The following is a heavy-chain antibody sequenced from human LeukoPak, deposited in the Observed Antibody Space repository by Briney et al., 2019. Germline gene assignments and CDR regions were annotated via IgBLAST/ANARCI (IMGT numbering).Heavy chain of an antibody. V-gene: IGHV4-61*02. Sequence: PSQTLSLSCTVSGGSLSSGSYYWRWLRQPAGKGLEWIGRIYTSGSTNYNPSLKSRVTISVDTSKNQFSLKLSSVTAADTAVYYCARSFYDSSGPYASDIWGQGTMVTVSS. CDR1: GGSLSSGSYY. CDR2: IYTSGST. D-gene: IGHD3-22*01. CDR3: ARSFYDSSGPYASDI. J-gene: IGHJ3*02.